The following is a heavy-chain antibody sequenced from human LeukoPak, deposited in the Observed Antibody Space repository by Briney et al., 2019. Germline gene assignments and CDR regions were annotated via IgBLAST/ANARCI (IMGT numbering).Heavy chain of an antibody. CDR3: ERVGPGDSLDDFDT. CDR2: IISSGSTI. Sequence: PGGSLRLSCAASGFTFSSCEMNWVRRPPGKGLEWGSYIISSGSTIYYADSVKGRFTISRDNAKNTLYLPMNSLRAEDTAVYYCERVGPGDSLDDFDTWGQGTMVTVSS. V-gene: IGHV3-48*03. D-gene: IGHD3-3*01. J-gene: IGHJ3*01. CDR1: GFTFSSCE.